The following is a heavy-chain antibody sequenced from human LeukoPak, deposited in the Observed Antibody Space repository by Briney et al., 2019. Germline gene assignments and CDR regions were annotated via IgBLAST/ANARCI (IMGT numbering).Heavy chain of an antibody. V-gene: IGHV3-23*01. D-gene: IGHD3-9*01. J-gene: IGHJ4*02. CDR2: ISGSGGST. Sequence: PPGGSLRLSCAASGFTVSSNYMSWVRQAPGKGLEWVSAISGSGGSTYYADSVKGRFTISRDNAKHTLYLQMNSLSAEDMAVYYCAKALRSFDRPSYYFDHWGQGHLVTVSS. CDR1: GFTVSSNY. CDR3: AKALRSFDRPSYYFDH.